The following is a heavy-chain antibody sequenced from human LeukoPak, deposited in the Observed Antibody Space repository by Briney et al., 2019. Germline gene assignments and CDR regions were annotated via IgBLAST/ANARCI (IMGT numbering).Heavy chain of an antibody. V-gene: IGHV5-51*01. Sequence: LGESLKISCKGSGYSFTSYWIGWVRQMPGKGLEWRGIIYPGDSDTRYSPSFQGQVTISADKSISTAYLQWSSLKASDTAMYYCARLPPSVAPYFDYWGQGTLVTVSS. CDR2: IYPGDSDT. J-gene: IGHJ4*02. CDR1: GYSFTSYW. CDR3: ARLPPSVAPYFDY. D-gene: IGHD2-15*01.